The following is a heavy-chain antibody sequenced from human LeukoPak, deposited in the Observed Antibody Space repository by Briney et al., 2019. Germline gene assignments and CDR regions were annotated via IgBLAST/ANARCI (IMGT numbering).Heavy chain of an antibody. CDR2: ISSSSSYI. CDR1: GFTFSSYS. J-gene: IGHJ4*02. D-gene: IGHD3-22*01. Sequence: GGSLRLSCAASGFTFSSYSMNWVRQAPGKGLEWVSSISSSSSYIYYADSVKGRSTISRDNDKNSLYLQMNSLRAEDTAVYYCASEYYYDCSSYYYVSSFCDYWGQGTRVTVSS. V-gene: IGHV3-21*01. CDR3: ASEYYYDCSSYYYVSSFCDY.